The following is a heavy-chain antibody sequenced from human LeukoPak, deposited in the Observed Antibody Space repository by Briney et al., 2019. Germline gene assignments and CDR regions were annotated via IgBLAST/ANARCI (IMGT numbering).Heavy chain of an antibody. Sequence: GGSLRLSCAASGFTFSSYAMSWVRQAPGKGLEWVSTISHNADGTYYADSVKGRFTISRDNAKNSLYLQMNSLRDEDTAVYYCARDSGGSSGWYYFDYWGQGTLVTVSS. CDR3: ARDSGGSSGWYYFDY. CDR2: ISHNADGT. CDR1: GFTFSSYA. J-gene: IGHJ4*02. V-gene: IGHV3-23*01. D-gene: IGHD6-13*01.